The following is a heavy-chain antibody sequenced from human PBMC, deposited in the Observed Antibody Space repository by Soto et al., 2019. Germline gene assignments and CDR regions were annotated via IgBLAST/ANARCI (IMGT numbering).Heavy chain of an antibody. Sequence: EVQLLESGGGLVQPGGSLGLSCAASGFTFSNYAMNWVRQVPGKGLEWVSTISSSSGSTYYADSVKGRFTISTDNFKNFLYLRMNNLRGDDTAVYYCAKVGSERYSGQHSDYWGQGTLVTISS. CDR1: GFTFSNYA. J-gene: IGHJ4*02. CDR2: ISSSSGST. D-gene: IGHD5-12*01. V-gene: IGHV3-23*01. CDR3: AKVGSERYSGQHSDY.